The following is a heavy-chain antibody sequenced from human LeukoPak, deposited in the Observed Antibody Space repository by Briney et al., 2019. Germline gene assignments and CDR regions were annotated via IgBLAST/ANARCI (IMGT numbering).Heavy chain of an antibody. J-gene: IGHJ6*02. CDR1: GGSISTYY. CDR2: SNYPGST. Sequence: SETLSLTCTVAGGSISTYYWTWIRQPPGKGLEGIGYSNYPGSTNYNPSLKSRVTISVDTSKNPCSLKLTSVTAADTALYYCARAPRGESDAASGFYGMDVWGQGTTVTVSS. D-gene: IGHD3-22*01. CDR3: ARAPRGESDAASGFYGMDV. V-gene: IGHV4-59*01.